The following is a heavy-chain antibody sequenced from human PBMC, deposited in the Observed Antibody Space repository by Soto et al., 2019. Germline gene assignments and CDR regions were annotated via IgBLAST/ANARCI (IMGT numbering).Heavy chain of an antibody. CDR1: GGTFGNSA. CDR2: IIPIFPTP. Sequence: QVQLVQSGGEVKKPGSSVTVSCKASGGTFGNSAISWVRQAPGQGLEWMGGIIPIFPTPDYAQKCQGRVTITADESTSTADMALTSLSAADTDLYYCARDKDLLQFGVNYYYGRDLWGQGTTVTVSS. V-gene: IGHV1-69*12. J-gene: IGHJ6*02. D-gene: IGHD2-15*01. CDR3: ARDKDLLQFGVNYYYGRDL.